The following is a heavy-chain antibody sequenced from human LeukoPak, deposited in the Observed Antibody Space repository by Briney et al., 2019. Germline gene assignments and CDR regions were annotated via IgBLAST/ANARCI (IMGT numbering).Heavy chain of an antibody. Sequence: GGSLRLSCAASGFTFSSYAMHWVRQAPGKGLEWVAVISYDGSNKYYADSVKGRFTISRDNSKNTLYLQMNSLRAEDTAVYYCARDEAAAAHMDVWGKGTTVTVSS. J-gene: IGHJ6*03. CDR2: ISYDGSNK. CDR3: ARDEAAAAHMDV. V-gene: IGHV3-30*01. D-gene: IGHD6-13*01. CDR1: GFTFSSYA.